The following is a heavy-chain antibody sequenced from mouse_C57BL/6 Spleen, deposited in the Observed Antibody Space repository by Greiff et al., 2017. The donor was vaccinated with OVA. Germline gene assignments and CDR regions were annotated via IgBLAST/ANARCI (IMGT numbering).Heavy chain of an antibody. V-gene: IGHV1-82*01. CDR2: IYPGDGDT. Sequence: VKLMESGPELVKPGASVKISCKASGYAFSSSWMNWVKQRPGKGLEWIGRIYPGDGDTNYNGKFKGKATLTADKSSSTAYMQLSSLTSEDSAVYFCARDDGGAMDYWGQGTSVTVSS. CDR3: ARDDGGAMDY. CDR1: GYAFSSSW. J-gene: IGHJ4*01. D-gene: IGHD2-3*01.